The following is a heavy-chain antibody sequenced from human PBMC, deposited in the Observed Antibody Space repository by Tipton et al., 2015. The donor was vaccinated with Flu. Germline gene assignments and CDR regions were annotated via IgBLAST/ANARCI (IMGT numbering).Heavy chain of an antibody. J-gene: IGHJ4*02. CDR1: GFAFSSDV. D-gene: IGHD1-26*01. Sequence: SLRLSCAASGFAFSSDVMHWVRQAPGKGLEWVARISHDGVVRNYPGSVKGRFTVSRDNSQNTISLQMDNLRIEDSAVYYCAKDLGGQWALDYWGQGTPVTVSS. V-gene: IGHV3-30*18. CDR2: ISHDGVVR. CDR3: AKDLGGQWALDY.